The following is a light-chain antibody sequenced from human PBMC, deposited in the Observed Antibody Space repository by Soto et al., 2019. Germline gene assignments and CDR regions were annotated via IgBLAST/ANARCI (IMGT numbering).Light chain of an antibody. CDR2: DAS. J-gene: IGKJ3*01. CDR1: QSISSY. Sequence: ETLMTQSPANLSLSPGEKTTLSCRASQSISSYLAWYQQKPDQAPRLLLYDASNRATGIPARFSGSGSGTDFTLTISSLEPEDFAVYYCHQRSTWPFTFGPGTKVDIK. CDR3: HQRSTWPFT. V-gene: IGKV3-11*01.